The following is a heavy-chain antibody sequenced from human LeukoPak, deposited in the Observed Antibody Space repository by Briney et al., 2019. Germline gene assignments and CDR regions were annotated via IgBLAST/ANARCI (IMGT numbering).Heavy chain of an antibody. J-gene: IGHJ6*02. CDR3: ARDLSGSSPTPYGMDV. V-gene: IGHV3-74*01. CDR1: GFTFSSYW. CDR2: INSDGSST. D-gene: IGHD6-13*01. Sequence: GGSLRLSCAASGFTFSSYWMHWVRQAPGNGLVWVSRINSDGSSTSYADSVKGRFTISRDNAKNTLYLQMNSLRAEDTAVYYCARDLSGSSPTPYGMDVCGQGTTVTVSS.